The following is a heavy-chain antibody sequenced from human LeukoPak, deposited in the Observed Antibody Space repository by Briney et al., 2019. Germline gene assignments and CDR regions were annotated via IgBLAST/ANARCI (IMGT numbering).Heavy chain of an antibody. D-gene: IGHD2/OR15-2a*01. CDR3: ATYHLGNSACKD. J-gene: IGHJ4*02. CDR2: IQKDGGEK. V-gene: IGHV3-7*05. Sequence: PGGSLRLSCAVSGFDFSNNWMTWVRQAPGKGLEWVANIQKDGGEKKYADSVKGRFTISRDNVKNSLYLQMNSLRAEGTAVYYCATYHLGNSACKDWGQGTLVTVSS. CDR1: GFDFSNNW.